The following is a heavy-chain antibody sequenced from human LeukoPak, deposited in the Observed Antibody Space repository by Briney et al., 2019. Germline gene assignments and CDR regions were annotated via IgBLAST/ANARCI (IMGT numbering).Heavy chain of an antibody. V-gene: IGHV3-33*01. CDR2: IWYDGSNK. D-gene: IGHD3-22*01. J-gene: IGHJ4*02. CDR1: GFTFSSYG. CDR3: ARAAQPTRPYDSSGYYDY. Sequence: GGSLRLSCAASGFTFSSYGMHWVRQAPGKGLEWVAVIWYDGSNKYYADSVKGRFTISRDNSKNTLYLQMNSLRAEDTAVYYCARAAQPTRPYDSSGYYDYWGQGTLVTVSS.